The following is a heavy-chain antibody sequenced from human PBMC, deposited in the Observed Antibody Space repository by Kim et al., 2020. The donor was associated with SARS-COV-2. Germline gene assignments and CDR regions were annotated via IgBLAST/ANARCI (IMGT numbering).Heavy chain of an antibody. CDR3: AGGSWYYYDSSGYLGVY. V-gene: IGHV1-69*13. CDR1: GGTFSSYA. D-gene: IGHD3-22*01. Sequence: SVKVSCKASGGTFSSYAISWVRQAPGQGLEWMGGIIPIFGTANYAQKFQGRVTITADESTSTAYMELSSLRSEDTAVYYCAGGSWYYYDSSGYLGVYWGQGTLVTVSS. CDR2: IIPIFGTA. J-gene: IGHJ4*02.